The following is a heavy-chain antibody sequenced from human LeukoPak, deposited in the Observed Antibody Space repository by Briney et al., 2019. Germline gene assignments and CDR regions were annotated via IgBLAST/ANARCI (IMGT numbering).Heavy chain of an antibody. CDR1: GFTFSDYW. V-gene: IGHV3-7*01. D-gene: IGHD6-6*01. CDR3: ARRGGSSSRRSPIDY. CDR2: IKRDGSQR. J-gene: IGHJ4*02. Sequence: PGGSLRLSCTASGFTFSDYWMTWVRQAPGKGPEWVANIKRDGSQRYYVDSVRGRFTISRDNAKNSLFLQMNGLRAEDTAVYCARRGGSSSRRSPIDYWGQGTLVTVSS.